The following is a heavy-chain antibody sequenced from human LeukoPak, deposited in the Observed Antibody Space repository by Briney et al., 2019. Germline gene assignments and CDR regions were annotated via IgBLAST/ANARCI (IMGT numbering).Heavy chain of an antibody. J-gene: IGHJ4*02. CDR2: INHSGST. CDR3: ARGLYSSGWYGRY. Sequence: SETLSLTCAVYGGSFSGYYWSWIRQPPGKGLEWIGEINHSGSTNYNPSLKSRVTISVDTSKNQFSLKLSSVTAADTAVYHCARGLYSSGWYGRYWGQGTLVTVSS. D-gene: IGHD6-19*01. V-gene: IGHV4-34*01. CDR1: GGSFSGYY.